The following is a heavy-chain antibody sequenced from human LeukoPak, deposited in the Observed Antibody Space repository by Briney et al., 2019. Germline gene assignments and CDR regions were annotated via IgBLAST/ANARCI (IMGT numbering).Heavy chain of an antibody. CDR2: ISSSGSTI. V-gene: IGHV3-48*03. CDR1: GFTFSSYE. Sequence: PGGSLRLSCAASGFTFSSYEMNWVRQAPGKGLEWVSYISSSGSTIYYADSVKGRFTISRDNAKNSLYLQMNSLRAEDTAVYYCASPLGLGGSGWYVNYWGQGTLVTVSS. J-gene: IGHJ4*02. D-gene: IGHD6-19*01. CDR3: ASPLGLGGSGWYVNY.